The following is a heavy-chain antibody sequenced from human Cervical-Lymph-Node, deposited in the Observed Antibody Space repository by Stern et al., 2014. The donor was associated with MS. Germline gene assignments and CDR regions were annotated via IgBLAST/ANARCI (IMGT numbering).Heavy chain of an antibody. Sequence: QVQLQESGPRLVKPSGTLSLTCAVSGGSTSSSNWWSWVRQPPGKGLEWIGEVYQSGYTNYNPALKGRVTISVDKSKTQFSLKLTSVTAADTAVYFCARDRGIPVAGTSGYHYGMDVWGQGTTVTVSS. D-gene: IGHD6-19*01. V-gene: IGHV4-4*02. J-gene: IGHJ6*02. CDR3: ARDRGIPVAGTSGYHYGMDV. CDR2: VYQSGYT. CDR1: GGSTSSSNW.